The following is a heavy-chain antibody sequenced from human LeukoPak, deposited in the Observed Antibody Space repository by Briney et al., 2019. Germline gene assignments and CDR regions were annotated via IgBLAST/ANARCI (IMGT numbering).Heavy chain of an antibody. Sequence: GGSLRRSCAASRFTFSDYWMHWVRQAPGKGLVWFSRINSDGRSTNYADSVKGRFTISRDNAKNTLFLQMNSLRVEDTSVYFCVLHPPYGSGGYIDSWGQGTLVTVSS. CDR1: RFTFSDYW. V-gene: IGHV3-74*01. D-gene: IGHD3-10*01. J-gene: IGHJ4*02. CDR2: INSDGRST. CDR3: VLHPPYGSGGYIDS.